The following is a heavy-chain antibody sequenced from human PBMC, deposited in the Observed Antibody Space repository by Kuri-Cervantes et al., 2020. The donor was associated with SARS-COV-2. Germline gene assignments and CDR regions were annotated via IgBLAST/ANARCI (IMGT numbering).Heavy chain of an antibody. D-gene: IGHD6-19*01. V-gene: IGHV3-7*01. Sequence: GGSLRLSCAASGFTFSSYAMSWVRQAPGKGLEWVANIKQDGSEKYYVDSVKGRFTISRDNAKNSLYLQMNSLRAEDTAVYYCARDMAVHYYFDYWGQGTLVTVSS. CDR1: GFTFSSYA. CDR2: IKQDGSEK. J-gene: IGHJ4*02. CDR3: ARDMAVHYYFDY.